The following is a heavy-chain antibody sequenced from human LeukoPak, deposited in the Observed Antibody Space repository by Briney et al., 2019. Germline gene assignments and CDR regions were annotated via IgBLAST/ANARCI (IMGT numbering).Heavy chain of an antibody. CDR1: GFTFSSYG. D-gene: IGHD3-3*01. J-gene: IGHJ6*03. CDR2: IRYDGSNK. CDR3: AKDLLRFLKWLSEGYMDV. V-gene: IGHV3-30*02. Sequence: GGSLRLSCAASGFTFSSYGMHWVRRAPGKGLEWVAFIRYDGSNKYYADSVKGRFTISRDNSKNTLYLQMNSLRGEDTAVYYCAKDLLRFLKWLSEGYMDVWGKGTTVTVSS.